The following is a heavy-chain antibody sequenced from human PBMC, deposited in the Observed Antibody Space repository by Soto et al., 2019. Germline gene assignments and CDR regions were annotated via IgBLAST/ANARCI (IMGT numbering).Heavy chain of an antibody. J-gene: IGHJ6*02. CDR2: INPNSGGT. D-gene: IGHD3-3*01. CDR3: ARDGIFGVVSPQDYYYYGMDV. V-gene: IGHV1-2*02. Sequence: XSVKGSFKASGYAFTCYYMHWVRQAPGQGLEWMGWINPNSGGTNYAQKFQGRVTMTRDTSISTAYMELSRLRSDDTAVYYCARDGIFGVVSPQDYYYYGMDVWGQGPTVTVSS. CDR1: GYAFTCYY.